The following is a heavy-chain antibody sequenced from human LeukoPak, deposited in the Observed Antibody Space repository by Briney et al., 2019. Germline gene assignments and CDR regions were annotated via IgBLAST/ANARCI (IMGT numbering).Heavy chain of an antibody. CDR2: ISSSGSTI. V-gene: IGHV3-48*03. CDR1: GFTFSSYE. D-gene: IGHD6-19*01. Sequence: GGSLRLSCAASGFTFSSYEMNWVRQAPGKGLEWVSYISSSGSTIYYADSVKGRFTISRDNAKNSLYLQMNSLRAEDTAVYYCARDLAVAAYDYWGQGTLVTVSS. J-gene: IGHJ4*02. CDR3: ARDLAVAAYDY.